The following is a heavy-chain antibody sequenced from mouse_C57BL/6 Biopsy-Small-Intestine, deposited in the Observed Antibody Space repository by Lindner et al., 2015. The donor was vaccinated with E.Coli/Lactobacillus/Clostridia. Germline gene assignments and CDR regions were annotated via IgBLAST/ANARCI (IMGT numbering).Heavy chain of an antibody. CDR1: GFNIKDDY. V-gene: IGHV14-4*01. J-gene: IGHJ2*01. D-gene: IGHD1-1*01. Sequence: VQLQESGAELVRPGASVKLSCTASGFNIKDDYMHWVKQRPEQGLEWIGWIDPENGDAEYASKFQGKATITADTSSNTAYLQLSSLTSEDTAVYYCTLIYYYGSIFDYWGQGTTLTVSS. CDR3: TLIYYYGSIFDY. CDR2: IDPENGDA.